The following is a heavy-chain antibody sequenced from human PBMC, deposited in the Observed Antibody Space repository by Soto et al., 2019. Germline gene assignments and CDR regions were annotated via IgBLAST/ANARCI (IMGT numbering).Heavy chain of an antibody. Sequence: ETLSLTCTVSSGSINSFYWAWMRQPAGKGLEWIGRIHSSGTTNYNPSLSSRVTMSVDPSKNQFSLRLTSVTAADTAIYYCARDRIIGTSYSDYWGQGILVTVSS. CDR3: ARDRIIGTSYSDY. J-gene: IGHJ4*02. D-gene: IGHD1-7*01. V-gene: IGHV4-4*07. CDR1: SGSINSFY. CDR2: IHSSGTT.